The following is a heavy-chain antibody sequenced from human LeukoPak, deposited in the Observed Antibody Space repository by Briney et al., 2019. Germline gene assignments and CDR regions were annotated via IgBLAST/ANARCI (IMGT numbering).Heavy chain of an antibody. V-gene: IGHV3-15*01. CDR1: GFTFSNAW. D-gene: IGHD3/OR15-3a*01. J-gene: IGHJ4*02. CDR2: IRSKTDGGTT. CDR3: STWTDLYDY. Sequence: GGSLRLSCAASGFTFSNAWMSRVRQAPGKGLDWVGRIRSKTDGGTTDHAAPVKGRFTISRDDSKNMVYLQMNSLKTEDTAVYYCSTWTDLYDYWGQGTLVTVSS.